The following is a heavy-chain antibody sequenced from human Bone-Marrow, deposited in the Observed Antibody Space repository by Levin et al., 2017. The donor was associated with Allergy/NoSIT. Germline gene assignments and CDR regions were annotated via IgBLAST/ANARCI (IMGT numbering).Heavy chain of an antibody. D-gene: IGHD3-16*01. V-gene: IGHV3-48*03. CDR3: ARDGESIGGDNMFDY. J-gene: IGHJ4*02. CDR2: ISTSGSAI. Sequence: GGSLRLSCAASGFIFSNYEMNWVRQAPGKGLDWVAYISTSGSAIYYADSVKGRFTISRDNAKNSLYLQMNSLTVEDAAIYYCARDGESIGGDNMFDYWGQGTPVTVSS. CDR1: GFIFSNYE.